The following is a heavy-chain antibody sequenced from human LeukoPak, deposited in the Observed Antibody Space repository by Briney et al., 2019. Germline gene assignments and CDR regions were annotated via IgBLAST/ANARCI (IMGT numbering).Heavy chain of an antibody. D-gene: IGHD3-22*01. CDR1: GGSFSGYY. CDR2: IYTSGST. V-gene: IGHV4-59*10. J-gene: IGHJ5*02. CDR3: ARARSGYYYMGFDP. Sequence: ASETLSLTCAVYGGSFSGYYWSWIRQPAGKGLEWIGRIYTSGSTNYNPSLKSRVTMSVDTSKNQFSLKLSSVTAADTAVYYCARARSGYYYMGFDPWGQGTLVTVSS.